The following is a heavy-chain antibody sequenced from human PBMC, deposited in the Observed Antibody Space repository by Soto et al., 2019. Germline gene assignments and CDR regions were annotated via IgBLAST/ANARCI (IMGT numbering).Heavy chain of an antibody. Sequence: SGHTLAHPSQPRTLTCTFSGVSLNTGGMCLSWVRRPTGKALEWLAVVRWDDEKHFSTSLRNRIGVSKDASGDRVVLTMANMDPADSGTYYCVRTHGGYTAYYGMDVWGPGTTVTVSS. D-gene: IGHD5-12*01. CDR1: GVSLNTGGMC. CDR3: VRTHGGYTAYYGMDV. V-gene: IGHV2-70*19. J-gene: IGHJ6*02. CDR2: VRWDDEK.